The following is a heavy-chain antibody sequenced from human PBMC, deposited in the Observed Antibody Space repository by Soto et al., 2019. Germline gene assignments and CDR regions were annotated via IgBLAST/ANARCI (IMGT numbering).Heavy chain of an antibody. J-gene: IGHJ6*02. CDR3: ERALKIEKFGEINMSKGLDV. Sequence: GGSLRLSCAASGFIFSDYYMTWIRQAPGEGLEWLSCNRNRYRSTYYADSMKDRFVVAKDKAKNLVDLQMNSLRAEDTAVYFCERALKIEKFGEINMSKGLDVWGQGTTVTVSS. V-gene: IGHV3-11*01. CDR2: NRNRYRST. D-gene: IGHD3-10*02. CDR1: GFIFSDYY.